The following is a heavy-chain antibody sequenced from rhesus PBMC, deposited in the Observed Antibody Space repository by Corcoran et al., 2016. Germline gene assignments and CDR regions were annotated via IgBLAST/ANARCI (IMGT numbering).Heavy chain of an antibody. J-gene: IGHJ4*01. CDR1: GGSLRSGYA. CDR3: ARVPGIAAAGSFDY. D-gene: IGHD6-25*01. V-gene: IGHV4S7*01. Sequence: QVQLKESGPGLVKPSETLSLTCAVSGGSLRSGYAWGWLRQPPGKGLEWIVTIYSSTGNTYYDPYLKSRVTISKDTSKNQLSLNLSSVTAADTAVYYCARVPGIAAAGSFDYWGQGVLVTVSS. CDR2: IYSSTGNT.